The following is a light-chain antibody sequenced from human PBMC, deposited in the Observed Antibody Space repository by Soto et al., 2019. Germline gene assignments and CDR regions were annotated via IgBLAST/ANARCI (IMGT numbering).Light chain of an antibody. J-gene: IGLJ3*02. CDR2: GVS. CDR3: SSYTTTYIWV. Sequence: QSALTQPASVSGSPGQSITISCTGTSSDIGSDNFVSWHQQHPGKAPKFIIYGVSNRPSGVSNRFSGSKSGNTASPTISGLQADDEADYYCSSYTTTYIWVFGGGTKLTVL. CDR1: SSDIGSDNF. V-gene: IGLV2-14*01.